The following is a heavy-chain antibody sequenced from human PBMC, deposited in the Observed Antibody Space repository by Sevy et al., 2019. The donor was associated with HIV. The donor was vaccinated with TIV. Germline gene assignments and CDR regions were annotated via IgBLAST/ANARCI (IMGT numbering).Heavy chain of an antibody. CDR3: ARDWAPGYYDDAIGVKRDYYFDY. CDR2: ISAYNGNT. J-gene: IGHJ4*02. V-gene: IGHV1-18*01. CDR1: DYTFSTQG. Sequence: ASVKVSCKASDYTFSTQGFNWVRQAPGQGLEWMGWISAYNGNTKYAQKFQGRVTMTTDTSTSTAYMELRSLTSDDTVVYYCARDWAPGYYDDAIGVKRDYYFDYWGQGTLVTVSS. D-gene: IGHD3-22*01.